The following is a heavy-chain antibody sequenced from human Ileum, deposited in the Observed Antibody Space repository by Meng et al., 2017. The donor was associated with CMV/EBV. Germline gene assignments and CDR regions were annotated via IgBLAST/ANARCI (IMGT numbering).Heavy chain of an antibody. CDR3: ARDGVVGPAAIYYYYYGMDV. Sequence: AAVKVTCKASGYTFTGYYMHWVRQAAGEGLEWMGWINPNSGGTNYAQKFQGRVTMTRDTSISTAYMELSRLRSDDTAVYYCARDGVVGPAAIYYYYYGMDVWGQGTTVTVSS. CDR1: GYTFTGYY. J-gene: IGHJ6*02. CDR2: INPNSGGT. D-gene: IGHD2-2*01. V-gene: IGHV1-2*02.